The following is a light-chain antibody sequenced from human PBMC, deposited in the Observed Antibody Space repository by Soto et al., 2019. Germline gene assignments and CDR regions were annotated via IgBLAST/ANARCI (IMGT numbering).Light chain of an antibody. CDR3: QQYHNWPPWT. V-gene: IGKV3-15*01. CDR2: ETS. Sequence: EIVMTQSPATLSVSPGERATLSCRASQSVSSNLAWYQHKPGQAPRLLIYETSTRATGIPARFSGSGSGTEFTLTICRLQSEDYAVYYCQQYHNWPPWTFGQGTKVEIK. CDR1: QSVSSN. J-gene: IGKJ1*01.